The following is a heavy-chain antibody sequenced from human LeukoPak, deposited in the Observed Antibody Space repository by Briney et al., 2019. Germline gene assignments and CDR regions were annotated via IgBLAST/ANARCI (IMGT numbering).Heavy chain of an antibody. Sequence: GGSPSLSCEASGFTFRSYWRSGVGQAPGKGRGWVENINQDGGIKYYVDSLKGRFTISRDNAKNSLYLHMNSLRIEDTAVYYCARVGYKSSSSDYWGQGALVTVSS. CDR1: GFTFRSYW. CDR2: INQDGGIK. V-gene: IGHV3-7*03. D-gene: IGHD6-6*01. J-gene: IGHJ4*02. CDR3: ARVGYKSSSSDY.